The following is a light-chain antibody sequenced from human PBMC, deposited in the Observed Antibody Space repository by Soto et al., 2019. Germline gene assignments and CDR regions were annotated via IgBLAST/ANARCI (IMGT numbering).Light chain of an antibody. CDR1: SSDVGGYDF. CDR2: DVS. CDR3: CSYAGDLAL. Sequence: QSVLTQPRSVSGSPGQSVTIPCTGTSSDVGGYDFVSWYQQHPGKAPKLMISDVSKRPSGVPDRFSGSKSGNTASLTISGLQAEDEADYYCCSYAGDLALFGGGTKATVL. V-gene: IGLV2-11*01. J-gene: IGLJ2*01.